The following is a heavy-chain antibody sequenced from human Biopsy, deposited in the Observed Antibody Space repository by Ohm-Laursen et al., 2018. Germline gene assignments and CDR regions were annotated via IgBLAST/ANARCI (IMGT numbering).Heavy chain of an antibody. V-gene: IGHV1-8*01. CDR1: GYGLSTYD. CDR2: MIPSSGKT. J-gene: IGHJ5*02. CDR3: ARGYSRRVSIFEASIYWFDT. Sequence: SSVKVSCKASGYGLSTYDVNWVRRARGQGLEWMGWMIPSSGKTGYAQRFQGRVTLTMNTSISTAYMELSGLRSEDTAVYFCARGYSRRVSIFEASIYWFDTWGQGTLVTVSS. D-gene: IGHD6-6*01.